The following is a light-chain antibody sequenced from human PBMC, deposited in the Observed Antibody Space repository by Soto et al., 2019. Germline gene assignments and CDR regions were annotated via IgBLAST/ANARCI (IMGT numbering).Light chain of an antibody. CDR1: SSNIGSTYD. Sequence: QSVLTQPPSVSGAPGQRVTISCTGSSSNIGSTYDVQWYQQLPGTAPKLLIHGNTDRPSGVPDRFSGSKSGTSASLAITGLQADDESYYYCQSSDDCLVVHHVFGTGTILTVL. J-gene: IGLJ1*01. V-gene: IGLV1-40*01. CDR3: QSSDDCLVVHHV. CDR2: GNT.